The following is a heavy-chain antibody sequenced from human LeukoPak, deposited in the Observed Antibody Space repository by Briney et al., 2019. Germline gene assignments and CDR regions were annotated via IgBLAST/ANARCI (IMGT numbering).Heavy chain of an antibody. Sequence: GASVKVSCKASGYTFTGYYMHWVRQAPGQGLEWMGGIIPIFGTANYAQKFQGRVTITADKSTSTAYMELSSLRSEDTAVYYCARDVVGYSSSWYEYWGQGTLVTVSS. CDR1: GYTFTGYY. V-gene: IGHV1-69*06. CDR2: IIPIFGTA. D-gene: IGHD6-13*01. CDR3: ARDVVGYSSSWYEY. J-gene: IGHJ4*02.